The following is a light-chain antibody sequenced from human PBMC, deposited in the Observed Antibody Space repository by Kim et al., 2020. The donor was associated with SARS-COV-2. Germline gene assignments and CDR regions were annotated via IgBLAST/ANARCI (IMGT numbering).Light chain of an antibody. Sequence: PGERATLFCRASQDILTHLAWYQQKSGQAPRLLISDASRRATGIPARFSGSGSGTDFTLTISSPEPDDFAAYYCQQPYNWPLTFGGGSTVDI. CDR2: DAS. CDR1: QDILTH. J-gene: IGKJ4*01. CDR3: QQPYNWPLT. V-gene: IGKV3-11*01.